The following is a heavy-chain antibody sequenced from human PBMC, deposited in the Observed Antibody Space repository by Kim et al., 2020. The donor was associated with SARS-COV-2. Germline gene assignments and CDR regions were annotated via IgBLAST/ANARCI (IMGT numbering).Heavy chain of an antibody. CDR1: GGSISSSSYY. CDR2: IYYSGST. CDR3: ARRGRGSTMFPYYYFDY. J-gene: IGHJ4*02. Sequence: SETLSLTCTVSGGSISSSSYYWGWIRQPPGKGLEWIGSIYYSGSTYYNPSLKSRVTISVDTSKNQFSLKLSSVTAADTAVYYCARRGRGSTMFPYYYFDYWGQGTLVTVSS. D-gene: IGHD3-10*02. V-gene: IGHV4-39*01.